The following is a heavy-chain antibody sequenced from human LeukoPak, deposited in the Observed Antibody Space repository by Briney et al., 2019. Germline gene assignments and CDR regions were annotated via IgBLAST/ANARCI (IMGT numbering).Heavy chain of an antibody. Sequence: GGSLRLSCAASGFTFSDFGIHWIRQAPGKGLEWVALIRSDGSSKYYADSVKGRFTISRDNSKNTLDLQMHSLRVEDTAVYYCAKDRDDYGNDCWGQGILVTVST. J-gene: IGHJ4*02. CDR2: IRSDGSSK. V-gene: IGHV3-30*02. CDR1: GFTFSDFG. CDR3: AKDRDDYGNDC. D-gene: IGHD4-11*01.